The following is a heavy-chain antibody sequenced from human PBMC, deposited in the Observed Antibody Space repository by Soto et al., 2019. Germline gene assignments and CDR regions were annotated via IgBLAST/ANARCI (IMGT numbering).Heavy chain of an antibody. V-gene: IGHV4-59*01. CDR3: AGEFRGYCTNGVCNNWFDP. CDR1: GGSIXSYY. CDR2: LYYSGTT. D-gene: IGHD2-8*01. J-gene: IGHJ5*02. Sequence: SXTCTVXGGSIXSYYXSWIRQPPGKGXEWIGYLYYSGTTNYNPSLKSRVTISVDTSKNQFSLKLSSVTAADTAVYYCAGEFRGYCTNGVCNNWFDPWGQGTLVTVSS.